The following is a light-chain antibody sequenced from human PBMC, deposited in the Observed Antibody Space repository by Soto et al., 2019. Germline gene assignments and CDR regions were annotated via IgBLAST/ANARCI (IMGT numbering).Light chain of an antibody. Sequence: DIQMTQSPSSLSASVGDRVTITRRATQSISSYLSWYQQKPGKAPKLLIYAASTFQSGVPSRFSGSGSGTDFTLTISSLQPEDFATYYCQQSFSTPYTFGQGTKLEIK. J-gene: IGKJ2*01. V-gene: IGKV1-39*01. CDR2: AAS. CDR1: QSISSY. CDR3: QQSFSTPYT.